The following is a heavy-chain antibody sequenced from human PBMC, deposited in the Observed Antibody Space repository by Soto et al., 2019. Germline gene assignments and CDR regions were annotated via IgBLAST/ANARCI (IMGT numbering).Heavy chain of an antibody. V-gene: IGHV3-48*04. Sequence: DVVLVHSGGGFVRPGESLRLSCGASGFRFTSFGMNWVRQGPGKGLEWLSYISGLSATTYYADSVRGRFTVSRDNDMNLLFLQLNNLRGDDTAVYHCTRGGAARPDYWGQGSRVVVSS. J-gene: IGHJ4*02. CDR2: ISGLSATT. CDR1: GFRFTSFG. D-gene: IGHD2-15*01. CDR3: TRGGAARPDY.